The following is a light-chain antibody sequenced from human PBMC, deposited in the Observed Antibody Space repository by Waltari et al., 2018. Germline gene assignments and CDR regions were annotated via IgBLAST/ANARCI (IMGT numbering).Light chain of an antibody. CDR3: ATWDDSLSGRV. J-gene: IGLJ3*02. CDR1: TANIGTNT. CDR2: ANY. V-gene: IGLV1-44*01. Sequence: QSVLTQPPSTSGTPGQRVTISCSGSTANIGTNTVTWYQHLPGTAPKTVIFANYPRPSGVPDRFSASKSGTSASLVISGLQSEDEADYFCATWDDSLSGRVFGGGTKVTVL.